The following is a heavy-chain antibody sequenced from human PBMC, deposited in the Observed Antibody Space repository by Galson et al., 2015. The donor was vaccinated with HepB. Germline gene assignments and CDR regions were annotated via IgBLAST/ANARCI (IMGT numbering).Heavy chain of an antibody. Sequence: QSGAEVKKPGESLKISCKGSGYSFTSYWIGWVRQMPGKGLEWMGIIYPSDSDTRYSPSFQGQVTISADKSISTAYLQWSSLKASDTAMYCCARRDGPTYYDILTGYSKGHYFDYWGQGTLVTVSS. J-gene: IGHJ4*02. CDR3: ARRDGPTYYDILTGYSKGHYFDY. D-gene: IGHD3-9*01. CDR2: IYPSDSDT. V-gene: IGHV5-51*01. CDR1: GYSFTSYW.